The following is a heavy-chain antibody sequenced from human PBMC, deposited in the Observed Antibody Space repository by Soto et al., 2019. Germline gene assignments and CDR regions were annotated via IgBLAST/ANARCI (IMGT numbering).Heavy chain of an antibody. V-gene: IGHV1-69*06. Sequence: QVQLVQSGAEVKKPGSSVKVSCKASGGTFSSYAISWVRQAPGQGLEWMGGIIPIFGTANYAQKFQGRVSPCLGPATGQQLFQGRVTTTADKSTSTAYMELSSLRSEDTAVYYCAGGIAARPWTSRGLDPWGQETLVTVSS. CDR1: GGTFSSYA. D-gene: IGHD6-6*01. CDR2: IIPIFGTA. CDR3: AGGIAARPWTSRGLDP. J-gene: IGHJ5*02.